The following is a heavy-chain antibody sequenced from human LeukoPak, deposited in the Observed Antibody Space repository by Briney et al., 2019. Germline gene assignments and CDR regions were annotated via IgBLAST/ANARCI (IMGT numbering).Heavy chain of an antibody. J-gene: IGHJ4*02. D-gene: IGHD1-1*01. CDR3: TTGNFDY. CDR2: IYSGGST. CDR1: GFTVSSNY. V-gene: IGHV3-66*01. Sequence: PGGSLRLSCAASGFTVSSNYMSWVRQAPGKGLEWVSVIYSGGSTYYADSVKGRFTISRDDSKNTLYLQMNSLKTEDTAVYYCTTGNFDYWGQGTLVTVSS.